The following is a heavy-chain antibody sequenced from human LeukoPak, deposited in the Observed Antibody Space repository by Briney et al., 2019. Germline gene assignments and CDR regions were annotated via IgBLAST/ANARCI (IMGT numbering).Heavy chain of an antibody. CDR3: AKDKYSSSSGAFDI. V-gene: IGHV3-7*03. D-gene: IGHD6-6*01. CDR2: IKQDGSEK. J-gene: IGHJ3*02. CDR1: GFTFSSYW. Sequence: GGSLRLSCAASGFTFSSYWMSWVRQAPGKGLEWVANIKQDGSEKYYVDSVKGRFTISRDNAKNSLYLQMNSLRAEDMALYYCAKDKYSSSSGAFDIWGQGTMVTVSS.